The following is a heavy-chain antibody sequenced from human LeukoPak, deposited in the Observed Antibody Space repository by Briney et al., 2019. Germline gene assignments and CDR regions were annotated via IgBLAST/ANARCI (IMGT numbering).Heavy chain of an antibody. J-gene: IGHJ4*02. CDR1: GFTFSSYW. D-gene: IGHD1-26*01. CDR2: IKQDGSGK. V-gene: IGHV3-7*01. CDR3: ARDLFAASAGATYYYFDY. Sequence: PGGSLRLSCAASGFTFSSYWMSWVRQAPGKGLEWVANIKQDGSGKYYVDSVKGRFTISRDNAKNSLYLQMNSLRAEDTAVYYCARDLFAASAGATYYYFDYWGQGTLVTVSS.